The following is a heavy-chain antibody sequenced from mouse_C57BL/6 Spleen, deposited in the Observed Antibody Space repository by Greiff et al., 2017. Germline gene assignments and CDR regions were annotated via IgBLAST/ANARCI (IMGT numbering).Heavy chain of an antibody. CDR3: ARGAMDY. Sequence: EVQLKESGPGMVKPSQSLSLTCTVTGYSITSGYDWHWIRHFPGNKLEWMGYISYSGSTNYNPSLKSRISITHDTSKNHFFLKLKSVTTEDTATYYCARGAMDYWGQGTSVTVPS. CDR2: ISYSGST. J-gene: IGHJ4*01. CDR1: GYSITSGYD. V-gene: IGHV3-1*01.